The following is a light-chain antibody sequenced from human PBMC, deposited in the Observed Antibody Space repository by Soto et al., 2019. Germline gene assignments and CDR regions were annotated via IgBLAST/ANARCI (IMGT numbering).Light chain of an antibody. CDR1: SSDVGRYNL. CDR3: CSYAGSDYV. V-gene: IGLV2-23*02. J-gene: IGLJ1*01. Sequence: LSQPASVSGSPGPSLSIYCTRASSDVGRYNLFSWYQHHPGKVPKLMIYKVSKRPSGVSHRFSGSRSGNTASLTISGLQAEDEADYYCCSYAGSDYVFGTGTKV. CDR2: KVS.